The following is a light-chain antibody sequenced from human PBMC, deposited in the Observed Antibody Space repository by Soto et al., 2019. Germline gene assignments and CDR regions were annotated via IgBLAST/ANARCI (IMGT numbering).Light chain of an antibody. CDR2: DSN. J-gene: IGLJ2*01. Sequence: QSVLTQPPSVSAAPGQKVTISCSGSSSNIGNNFVSWYQQLPGTAPKLLIYDSNKRPSGIPDRFSGSKSGTSATLGITGLQTGDEADYYCGTWDSSLSADEAVFGGGTKLTVL. CDR3: GTWDSSLSADEAV. V-gene: IGLV1-51*01. CDR1: SSNIGNNF.